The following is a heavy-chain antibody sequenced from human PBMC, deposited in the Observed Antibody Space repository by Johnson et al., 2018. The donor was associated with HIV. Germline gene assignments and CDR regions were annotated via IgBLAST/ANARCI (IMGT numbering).Heavy chain of an antibody. CDR3: ARDRVLLWFGDAFDI. J-gene: IGHJ3*02. CDR2: ISYDGSHK. V-gene: IGHV3-30-3*01. CDR1: GFTFRSYA. Sequence: QVQLVESGGGVVQPGRSLRLSCAASGFTFRSYAMHWVRQAPGKGLEWVALISYDGSHKFYADSVKGRFTISRDHSKNTLYLQMNSLRAEDTAVYYCARDRVLLWFGDAFDIWGHGTMVTVSS. D-gene: IGHD3-10*01.